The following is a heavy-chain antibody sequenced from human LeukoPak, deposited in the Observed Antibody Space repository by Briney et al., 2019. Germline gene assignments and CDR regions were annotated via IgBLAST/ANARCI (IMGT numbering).Heavy chain of an antibody. V-gene: IGHV4-34*01. CDR1: GGSFSGYY. J-gene: IGHJ4*02. CDR2: INHSGST. Sequence: SETLSLTCAVYGGSFSGYYWSWIRQPPGKGLEWIGEINHSGSTNYNPSLKSRVTISVDTSKNQFSLKLSSVTAADTAVYYCARGGYYDILTRVFDSWGQGTLVTVSS. D-gene: IGHD3-9*01. CDR3: ARGGYYDILTRVFDS.